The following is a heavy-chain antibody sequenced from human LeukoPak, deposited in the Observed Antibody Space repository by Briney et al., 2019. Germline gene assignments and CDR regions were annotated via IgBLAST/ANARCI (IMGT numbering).Heavy chain of an antibody. J-gene: IGHJ5*02. Sequence: ASVKVSCKASGGTFSSYAISWVRQAPGQGLEWMGRIIPILGIANYAQKFQGRVTITADKSTSTAYMELRSLRSDDTAVYYCARPHGYSYGYAAAFDPWGQGTLVTVSS. V-gene: IGHV1-69*04. CDR2: IIPILGIA. D-gene: IGHD5-18*01. CDR3: ARPHGYSYGYAAAFDP. CDR1: GGTFSSYA.